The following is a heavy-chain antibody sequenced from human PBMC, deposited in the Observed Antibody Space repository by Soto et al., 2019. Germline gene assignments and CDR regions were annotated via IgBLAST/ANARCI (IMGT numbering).Heavy chain of an antibody. CDR3: ARENSYCISTSCYVRDNWFDP. Sequence: GSLRLSCAASGFTVSSNYMSWVRQAPGKGLEWVSVIYSGGSTYYADSVKGRFTISRDNSKNTLYLQMNSLRAEDTAVYYCARENSYCISTSCYVRDNWFDPWGQGTLVTVSS. CDR2: IYSGGST. D-gene: IGHD2-2*01. J-gene: IGHJ5*02. CDR1: GFTVSSNY. V-gene: IGHV3-53*01.